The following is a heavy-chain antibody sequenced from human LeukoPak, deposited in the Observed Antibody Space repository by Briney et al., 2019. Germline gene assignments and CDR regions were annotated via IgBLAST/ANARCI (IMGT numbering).Heavy chain of an antibody. V-gene: IGHV4-34*01. D-gene: IGHD4-23*01. CDR1: GGSFSGYY. CDR2: INHSGST. CDR3: AREGYDYGGNPFDY. Sequence: SETLSLTCAVYGGSFSGYYWSWIRQPPGKGLEWIGEINHSGSTNYNPSLKSRVTISVDTSKNQFSLKLSSVTAADTAVYYCAREGYDYGGNPFDYWGQGILVTVSS. J-gene: IGHJ4*02.